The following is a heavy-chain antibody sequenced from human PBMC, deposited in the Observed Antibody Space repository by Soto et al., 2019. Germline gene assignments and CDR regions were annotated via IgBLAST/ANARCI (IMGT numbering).Heavy chain of an antibody. CDR1: GYSFTSYW. J-gene: IGHJ6*02. CDR3: ASPGRDYYYGMAV. Sequence: PAESLKISCKVSGYSFTSYWIGWVRQMPGKGLEWMGIIYPGDSDTRYSPSFQGQVTISADKSISTAYLQWSSLKASDTAMYYCASPGRDYYYGMAVWGQGTTVTVSS. CDR2: IYPGDSDT. V-gene: IGHV5-51*01. D-gene: IGHD2-15*01.